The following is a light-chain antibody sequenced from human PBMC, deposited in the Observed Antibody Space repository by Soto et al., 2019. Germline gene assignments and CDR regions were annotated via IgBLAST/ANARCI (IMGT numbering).Light chain of an antibody. CDR2: DES. CDR1: QSVSSK. J-gene: IGKJ1*01. V-gene: IGKV3-15*01. Sequence: EIAMTQSPATLSVSPGERATLSCRASQSVSSKLAWYQQKPGQAPRLLIYDESTRATGIPARFSGSGSGTEFTLTISSLQSEDFAVYYCQQFNNWPRTFGQGTKVEIK. CDR3: QQFNNWPRT.